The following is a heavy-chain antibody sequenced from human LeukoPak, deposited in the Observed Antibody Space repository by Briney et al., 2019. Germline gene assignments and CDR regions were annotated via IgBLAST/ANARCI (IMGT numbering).Heavy chain of an antibody. CDR1: GFTFSNYG. D-gene: IGHD6-13*01. V-gene: IGHV3-23*01. CDR2: ISGSGGSS. CDR3: AKDRPTVYSSSWLHFLDS. Sequence: PGRSLRLSCAASGFTFSNYGMIWVRQAPGKGLEWVSGISGSGGSSYLADSVKGRFIISRDNSKNTLYLQMNSLRADDTAVYFCAKDRPTVYSSSWLHFLDSWGQGTLVTVSS. J-gene: IGHJ4*02.